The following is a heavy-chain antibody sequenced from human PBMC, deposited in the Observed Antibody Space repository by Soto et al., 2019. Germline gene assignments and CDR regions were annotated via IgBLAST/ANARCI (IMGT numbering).Heavy chain of an antibody. Sequence: QVQLVESGGGVVQPGRSLRLSCAASGFTFSSYGMHWVRQAPGKGLEWVAVISYDGSNKYYADYVKGRFTITRDNSKSTLYMQMNSLRADDTAVYDCAKDVNPYYYGSGRYNWGQGTLVTVSS. CDR2: ISYDGSNK. CDR1: GFTFSSYG. CDR3: AKDVNPYYYGSGRYN. D-gene: IGHD3-10*01. J-gene: IGHJ4*02. V-gene: IGHV3-30*18.